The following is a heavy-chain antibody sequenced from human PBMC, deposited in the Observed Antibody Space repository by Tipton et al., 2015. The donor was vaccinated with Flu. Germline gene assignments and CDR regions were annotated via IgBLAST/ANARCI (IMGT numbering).Heavy chain of an antibody. D-gene: IGHD6-13*01. Sequence: TLSLTCAVYGGSFSGYYWSWIRQPAGKGLEWIGRIYTSGSTNYNPSLKSRVTMSVDTSKNQFSLKLSSVTAADTAVYYCARGLYSSSWYMDYWGQGTLVTVSS. CDR1: GGSFSGYY. J-gene: IGHJ4*02. CDR3: ARGLYSSSWYMDY. V-gene: IGHV4-59*10. CDR2: IYTSGST.